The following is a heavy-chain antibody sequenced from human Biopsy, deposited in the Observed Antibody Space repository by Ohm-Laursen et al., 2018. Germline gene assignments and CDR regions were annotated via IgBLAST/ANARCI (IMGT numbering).Heavy chain of an antibody. CDR1: GGSISGFD. CDR2: VYTSGST. J-gene: IGHJ4*02. Sequence: GTLSLTCTVSGGSISGFDWTWIRQSAGEGLGWIGRVYTSGSTNYNPSLESQVTMSIDMSKKQFSLRLASVTAADTAVYHCARGGGVGGALDYWGQGTLVTVSS. D-gene: IGHD4-23*01. CDR3: ARGGGVGGALDY. V-gene: IGHV4-4*07.